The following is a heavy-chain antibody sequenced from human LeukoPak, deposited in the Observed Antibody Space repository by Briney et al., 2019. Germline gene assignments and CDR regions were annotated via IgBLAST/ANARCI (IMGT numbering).Heavy chain of an antibody. J-gene: IGHJ5*02. V-gene: IGHV4-38-2*02. Sequence: SETLSLTCSVSGYSISSGYYWGWIRQPPGKGLEWIGSVYHSGSTFYNPSLESRVTISVDTSKNQFSLKLSSVTAADTAVYYCARDAHCTGVSCYSPYNWFDPWGQGTLVTVSS. CDR2: VYHSGST. CDR3: ARDAHCTGVSCYSPYNWFDP. CDR1: GYSISSGYY. D-gene: IGHD2-15*01.